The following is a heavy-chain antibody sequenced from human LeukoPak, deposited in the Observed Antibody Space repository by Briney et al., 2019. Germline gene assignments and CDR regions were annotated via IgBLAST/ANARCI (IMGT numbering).Heavy chain of an antibody. V-gene: IGHV3-23*01. CDR1: GFTFSSYA. J-gene: IGHJ4*02. CDR3: AKASYYDFWSGPILFDY. D-gene: IGHD3-3*01. CDR2: ISGSGGST. Sequence: GGALRLSCAASGFTFSSYAMSWVRQAPGKGLEWVSAISGSGGSTYYADSVKGRFTISRDNSKNTLYLQMNSLRAEDTAVYYCAKASYYDFWSGPILFDYWGQGTLVTVSS.